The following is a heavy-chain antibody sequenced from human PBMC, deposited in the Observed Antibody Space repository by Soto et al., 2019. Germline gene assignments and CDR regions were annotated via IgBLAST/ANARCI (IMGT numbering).Heavy chain of an antibody. CDR1: GDSVSSNSAA. CDR3: ARAYCGGDCSSYYYYYMDV. CDR2: TYYRSKWYN. V-gene: IGHV6-1*01. J-gene: IGHJ6*03. Sequence: SQTLSLTCAISGDSVSSNSAAWNWIRQSPSRGLEWLGRTYYRSKWYNYYAVSVKSRITINPYTSKNQLSLQLHSVTPEDSAGYYCARAYCGGDCSSYYYYYMDVWGKGTTATVSS. D-gene: IGHD2-21*02.